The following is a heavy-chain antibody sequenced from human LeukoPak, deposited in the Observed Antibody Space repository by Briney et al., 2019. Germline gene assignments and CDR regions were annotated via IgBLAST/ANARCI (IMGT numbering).Heavy chain of an antibody. V-gene: IGHV3-23*01. CDR1: GFTFSTYA. D-gene: IGHD4/OR15-4a*01. J-gene: IGHJ6*03. CDR2: LSGSGSTT. Sequence: GXSLRLSCAASGFTFSTYAMTWVRQAPGKGLEWVSGLSGSGSTTYYADCVKGRFTISRENSKNTLYLQMNSLRAGDTAIYYCARAPPYGGYYYYYYMDVWGKGTTVTVSS. CDR3: ARAPPYGGYYYYYYMDV.